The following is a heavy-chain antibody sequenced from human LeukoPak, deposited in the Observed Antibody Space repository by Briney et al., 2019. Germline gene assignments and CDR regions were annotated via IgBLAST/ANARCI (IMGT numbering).Heavy chain of an antibody. CDR1: GGTFSSYA. V-gene: IGHV1-69*01. CDR3: ARDLARRMTDGAGS. Sequence: SVKVSCKASGGTFSSYAISWVRQAPGQGLEWMGGIIPIFGTANYAQKFQGRVTITADESTSTAYMELSSLRSEDTAVYYCARDLARRMTDGAGSWGQGTLVTVSS. CDR2: IIPIFGTA. D-gene: IGHD2-8*01. J-gene: IGHJ5*02.